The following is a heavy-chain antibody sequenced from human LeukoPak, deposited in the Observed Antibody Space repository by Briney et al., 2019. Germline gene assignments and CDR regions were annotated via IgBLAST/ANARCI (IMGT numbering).Heavy chain of an antibody. CDR3: ARGRAYYDFWSGYYGHSDAFDI. V-gene: IGHV4-34*01. Sequence: SETLSLTCAVYSGSFSGYYWSWFRQPPGKGLEWIGEINHSGSTNYNPSLKSRVTISVDTSKNQFSLKLSSVTAADTAVYYCARGRAYYDFWSGYYGHSDAFDIWGQGTMVTVSS. J-gene: IGHJ3*02. D-gene: IGHD3-3*01. CDR1: SGSFSGYY. CDR2: INHSGST.